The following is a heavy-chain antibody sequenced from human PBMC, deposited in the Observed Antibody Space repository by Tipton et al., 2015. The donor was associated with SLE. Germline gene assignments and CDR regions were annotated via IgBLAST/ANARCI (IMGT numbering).Heavy chain of an antibody. CDR3: AKGSSSWYVEFDY. V-gene: IGHV3-30*02. D-gene: IGHD6-13*01. CDR1: GFTFSSYG. Sequence: SLRLSCAASGFTFSSYGMHWVRQAPGKGLEWVAFIRYDGSNKYYADSVKGRFTISRDNSKNTLYLQMNSLRAEDTAVYYCAKGSSSWYVEFDYWGQGTLVTVSS. CDR2: IRYDGSNK. J-gene: IGHJ4*02.